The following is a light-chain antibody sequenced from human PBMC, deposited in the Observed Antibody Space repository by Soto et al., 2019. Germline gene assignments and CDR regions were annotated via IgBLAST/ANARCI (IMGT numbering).Light chain of an antibody. CDR1: QSVSSCF. V-gene: IGKV3-20*01. CDR2: GAS. J-gene: IGKJ3*01. Sequence: EIVLTQSPGTLSLSPGERATLSCRASQSVSSCFLAWYQQKPGQAPRLLIYGASIRATGIPEGFSGGESGTDLTLTISRLEPEDFAVYYCQQYGSSPFTFCHGTKVDIK. CDR3: QQYGSSPFT.